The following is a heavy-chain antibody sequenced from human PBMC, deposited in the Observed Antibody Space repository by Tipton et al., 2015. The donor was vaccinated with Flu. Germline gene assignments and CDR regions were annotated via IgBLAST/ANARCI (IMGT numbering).Heavy chain of an antibody. CDR2: IYYSGST. J-gene: IGHJ4*02. Sequence: TLSLTCTVSGGSISGYYWTWIRQPPGKGLEWIGYIYYSGSTNYNPSLKSRVTISVDTSKNQFSLKLSSVTAADTAVYYCARDRYDSSGFVDYWGQGTLVTVSS. CDR1: GGSISGYY. D-gene: IGHD3-22*01. CDR3: ARDRYDSSGFVDY. V-gene: IGHV4-59*12.